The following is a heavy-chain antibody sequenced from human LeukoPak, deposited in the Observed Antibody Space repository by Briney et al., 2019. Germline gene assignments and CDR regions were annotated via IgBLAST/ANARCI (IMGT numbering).Heavy chain of an antibody. D-gene: IGHD3-22*01. CDR2: IYSGGST. J-gene: IGHJ1*01. CDR3: AKDHYYDSSGYSEYFQH. Sequence: PGGSLRLSCAASGFTVSSNYMSWVRQAPGKGLEWVSVIYSGGSTYYADSVKGRFTISRDNSKNTLYLQMNSLRAEDTGVYYCAKDHYYDSSGYSEYFQHWGQGTLVTVSS. CDR1: GFTVSSNY. V-gene: IGHV3-53*01.